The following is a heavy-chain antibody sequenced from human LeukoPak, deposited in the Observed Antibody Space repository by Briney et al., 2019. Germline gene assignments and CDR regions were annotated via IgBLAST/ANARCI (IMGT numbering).Heavy chain of an antibody. CDR3: ARGLNRGYSYGPLDY. V-gene: IGHV1-2*02. Sequence: GASVKVSCKASGYTFNGYYMNWVRQAPGQGLEWMGWINPNSGGTNYAQKFQGRVTMTRDTSISTAYMELSRLRSDDTAVYYCARGLNRGYSYGPLDYWGQGTLVTVSS. CDR1: GYTFNGYY. CDR2: INPNSGGT. D-gene: IGHD5-18*01. J-gene: IGHJ4*02.